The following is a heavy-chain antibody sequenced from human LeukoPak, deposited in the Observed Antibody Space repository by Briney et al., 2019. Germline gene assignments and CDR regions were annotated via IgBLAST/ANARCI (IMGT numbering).Heavy chain of an antibody. V-gene: IGHV3-23*01. Sequence: GGSLRLSCAASGFTFRSYAMSWVRQAPGKGLEWVSGISGSGGSTYYADSVKGRFTISRDNSKNTLYLQMNSLRAEDTAVYYCATQGRYSSGWYPPGTSYYYYMDVWGKGTTVTVSS. CDR1: GFTFRSYA. D-gene: IGHD6-19*01. J-gene: IGHJ6*03. CDR2: ISGSGGST. CDR3: ATQGRYSSGWYPPGTSYYYYMDV.